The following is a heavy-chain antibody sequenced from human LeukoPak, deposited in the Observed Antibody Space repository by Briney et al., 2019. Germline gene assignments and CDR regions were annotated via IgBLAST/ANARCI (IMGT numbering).Heavy chain of an antibody. CDR2: IYYSGST. V-gene: IGHV4-39*01. CDR3: ARYPSNWNYLVFDC. Sequence: SETLSLTCTVSGGSISSSSYYWGWIRQPPGKGLEWIGSIYYSGSTYYNPSLKSRVTISVDTSKNQFSLKLSSVTAADTAVYYCARYPSNWNYLVFDCWGQGTLVTVSS. J-gene: IGHJ4*02. CDR1: GGSISSSSYY. D-gene: IGHD1-7*01.